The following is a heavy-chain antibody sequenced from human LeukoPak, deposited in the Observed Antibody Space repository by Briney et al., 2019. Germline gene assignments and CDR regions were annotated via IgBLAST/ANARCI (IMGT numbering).Heavy chain of an antibody. CDR3: ARDPWRRLDY. D-gene: IGHD3-3*01. V-gene: IGHV4-59*01. CDR1: GGSINNYY. J-gene: IGHJ4*02. Sequence: PSETLSLTCTVPGGSINNYYWSWIRQPPGKGLEWIGYIYYSGSTNYNPSLKSRVTISVDTSKNQFSLKLSSVTAADTALYYCARDPWRRLDYWGQATLVTVSP. CDR2: IYYSGST.